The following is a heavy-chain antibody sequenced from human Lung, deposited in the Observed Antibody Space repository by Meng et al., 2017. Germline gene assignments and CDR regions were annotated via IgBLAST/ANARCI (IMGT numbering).Heavy chain of an antibody. D-gene: IGHD1-1*01. J-gene: IGHJ1*01. V-gene: IGHV3-74*01. Sequence: VRVGGVGGGLVPPGGFLRRSCAASGFTFTDHWMHWVRQGPGKGLVWVSRINRDGTKPTYADSVKGRFTISRDNAKSTLYLQMNNLRAEDTAFYYCTNDRLNHWGQGALVTVSS. CDR1: GFTFTDHW. CDR2: INRDGTKP. CDR3: TNDRLNH.